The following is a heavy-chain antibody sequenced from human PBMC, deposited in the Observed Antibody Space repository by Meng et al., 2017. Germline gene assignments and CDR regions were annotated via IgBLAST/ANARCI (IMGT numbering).Heavy chain of an antibody. V-gene: IGHV3-23*01. CDR1: GFTFSSYA. J-gene: IGHJ4*02. Sequence: GESLKISCAASGFTFSSYAMSWVRQAPGKGLEWVSAISGSGGSTYYADSVKGRFTISRDNSKNTLYLQMNSLRTEDTAVYYCASGLDDYVWGSYRYTANFDYWGQGTLVTVSS. CDR2: ISGSGGST. CDR3: ASGLDDYVWGSYRYTANFDY. D-gene: IGHD3-16*02.